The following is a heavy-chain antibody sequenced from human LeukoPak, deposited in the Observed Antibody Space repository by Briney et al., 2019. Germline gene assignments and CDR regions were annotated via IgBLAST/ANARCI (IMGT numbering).Heavy chain of an antibody. CDR3: ASTRWNY. J-gene: IGHJ4*02. V-gene: IGHV3-30-3*01. CDR2: ISYDGSNK. Sequence: PGRSLRLSCAASGFTLSSYAMHWVRQAPGKGLEWVAVISYDGSNKYYADSVKGRFTISRDNSKNTLYLQMNSLRAEDTAVYYCASTRWNYWGQGTLVTVSS. CDR1: GFTLSSYA. D-gene: IGHD1-1*01.